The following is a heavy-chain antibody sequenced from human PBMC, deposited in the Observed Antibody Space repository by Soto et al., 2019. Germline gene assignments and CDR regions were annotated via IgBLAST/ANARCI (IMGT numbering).Heavy chain of an antibody. CDR2: INDVGDTI. D-gene: IGHD2-8*01. V-gene: IGHV3-64D*06. J-gene: IGHJ4*02. Sequence: GGSLRLSCSASGFDFSNYAMHWVRQTPEKGLQYISAINDVGDTIYYTHSVEGRFTISRDNSKNTLYLQMPSLRPEDTAVYHCVTGRCRYNKCYTVPLDFWGQGNLVTVS. CDR3: VTGRCRYNKCYTVPLDF. CDR1: GFDFSNYA.